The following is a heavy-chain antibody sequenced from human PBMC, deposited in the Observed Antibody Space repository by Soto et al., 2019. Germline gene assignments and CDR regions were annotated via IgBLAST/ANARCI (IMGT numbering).Heavy chain of an antibody. Sequence: QVQLQESGPGLVKPSDTLSLTCAVSGYSISSSNWWGWIRQPPGKGLEWIGYIYYSGTTYYHPSLKSRVTMSVDTSKNPFSLKLTSVTAVDTAVYYCARREIQGPIDYWGQGTLVTVSS. J-gene: IGHJ4*02. CDR3: ARREIQGPIDY. CDR1: GYSISSSNW. CDR2: IYYSGTT. V-gene: IGHV4-28*01. D-gene: IGHD1-26*01.